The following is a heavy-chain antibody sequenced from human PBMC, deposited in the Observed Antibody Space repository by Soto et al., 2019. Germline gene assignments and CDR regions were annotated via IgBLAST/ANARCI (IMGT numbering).Heavy chain of an antibody. CDR3: AKPRSTVTTLYDFDY. CDR2: ISGSGGST. CDR1: GFTFSSYA. Sequence: LGGSLRLSCAASGFTFSSYAMSWVRQAPGKGLEWVSAISGSGGSTYYADSVKGRFTISRDNSKNTLYLQMNSLRAEDTAVYYCAKPRSTVTTLYDFDYWGQGTLVTVSS. J-gene: IGHJ4*02. V-gene: IGHV3-23*01. D-gene: IGHD4-4*01.